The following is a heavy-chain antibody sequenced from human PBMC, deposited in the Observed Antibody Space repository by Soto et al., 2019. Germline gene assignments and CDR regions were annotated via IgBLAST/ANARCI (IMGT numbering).Heavy chain of an antibody. V-gene: IGHV3-53*01. J-gene: IGHJ4*02. D-gene: IGHD5-18*01. CDR3: AKYARIQLWPDDY. CDR1: GFTVSSKY. CDR2: IYGGGTT. Sequence: GGSLRLSCAASGFTVSSKYMTWVRQAPGKGLEWVSVIYGGGTTYYADSVKGRFTISRDNSKNTLYLQVNSLRAEDTAVYYCAKYARIQLWPDDYWGQGTLVTVSS.